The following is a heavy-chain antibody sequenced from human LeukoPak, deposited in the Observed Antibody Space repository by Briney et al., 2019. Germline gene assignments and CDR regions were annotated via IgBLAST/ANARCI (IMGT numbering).Heavy chain of an antibody. J-gene: IGHJ4*02. CDR2: TYDSGSS. D-gene: IGHD2-2*01. Sequence: SETLALTCAVSGGSMRNYYWSWIRQPPGKGLEWIGYTYDSGSSSYNPSLRSRVSISIDTSKNQFSLNLSSVTAADTAVYYCARGWASSWYYFDFWGQGTLVTVSS. V-gene: IGHV4-59*01. CDR1: GGSMRNYY. CDR3: ARGWASSWYYFDF.